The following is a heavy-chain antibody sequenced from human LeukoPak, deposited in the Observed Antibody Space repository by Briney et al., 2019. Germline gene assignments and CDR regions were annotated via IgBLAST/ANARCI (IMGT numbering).Heavy chain of an antibody. CDR3: ARTYYYDSSGYYFDY. CDR2: IIPIFDTG. Sequence: SVKVSCKASGYTFTSYGISWVRQAPGQGLEWMGGIIPIFDTGNYAQKFQGRLTITADESTSTAYMELSSLRSEDTAVYYCARTYYYDSSGYYFDYWGQGTLVTVSS. D-gene: IGHD3-22*01. V-gene: IGHV1-69*13. J-gene: IGHJ4*02. CDR1: GYTFTSYG.